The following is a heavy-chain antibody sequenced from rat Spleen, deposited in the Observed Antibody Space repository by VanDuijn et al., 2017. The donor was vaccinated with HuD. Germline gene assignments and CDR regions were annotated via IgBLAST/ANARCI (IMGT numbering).Heavy chain of an antibody. Sequence: EVQLVESDGGLVQPGRSLKLSCAASGFTFSDYYMAWVRQAPGKGLEWVASISNIGDTYYSDSVKGRFSISRDNAKSTLYLQMNSLRSEDTATYYCARRHYGYTDYFDYWGQGVMVTVSS. V-gene: IGHV5-25*01. CDR1: GFTFSDYY. D-gene: IGHD1-9*01. CDR2: ISNIGDT. J-gene: IGHJ2*01. CDR3: ARRHYGYTDYFDY.